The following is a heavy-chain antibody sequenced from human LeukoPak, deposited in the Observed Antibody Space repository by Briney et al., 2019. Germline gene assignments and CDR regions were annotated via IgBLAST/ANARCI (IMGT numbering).Heavy chain of an antibody. CDR2: IRFDGNIK. J-gene: IGHJ4*02. CDR1: GFTLSNNA. V-gene: IGHV3-30*02. Sequence: GGSLRLSCAASGFTLSNNAMHWVRQAPGKGLEWVAFIRFDGNIKYYADSVEGRFTISRDDSKNTLYLQMNSLSAEDTAVYYCAKDWYSGSSDNWGQGTLVTVSS. D-gene: IGHD1-26*01. CDR3: AKDWYSGSSDN.